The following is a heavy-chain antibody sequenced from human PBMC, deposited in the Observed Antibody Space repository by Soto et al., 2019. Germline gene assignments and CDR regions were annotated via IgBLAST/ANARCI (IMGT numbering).Heavy chain of an antibody. Sequence: QVQLQESGPGLVKPSQTLSLTCTVSGGSISSGGYYWSWIRQHPGKGLEWIGYIYYSGSTYYNPSLXGXXXIXXDTSKNQFSLKLSSVTAADTAVYYCARSWGGYVSYWGQGTLVTVSS. CDR3: ARSWGGYVSY. CDR2: IYYSGST. J-gene: IGHJ4*02. D-gene: IGHD5-12*01. CDR1: GGSISSGGYY. V-gene: IGHV4-31*03.